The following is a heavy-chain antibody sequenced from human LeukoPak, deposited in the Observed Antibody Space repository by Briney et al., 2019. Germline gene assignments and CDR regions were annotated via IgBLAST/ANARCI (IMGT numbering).Heavy chain of an antibody. CDR2: INPSGGGT. V-gene: IGHV1-46*01. J-gene: IGHJ2*01. CDR3: ARTNDDWYLDL. CDR1: GYTFTSYY. Sequence: ASVKVSCKASGYTFTSYYMHWVRQAPGQGLEWVGIINPSGGGTAYEQKFQGRVTMTRDTSASTVYMELSSLRSDDTAVYYCARTNDDWYLDLWGRGTLVTVSS.